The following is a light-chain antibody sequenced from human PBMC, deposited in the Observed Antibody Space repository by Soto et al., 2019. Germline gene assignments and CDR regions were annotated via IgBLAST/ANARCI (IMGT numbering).Light chain of an antibody. Sequence: ELVMTQSPATLSVSPGASATLSCGVSRSVGSDLAWYQQKPGQAPRLLIYGVSTRATGVPARFSGSGSRTDFTLTISSLKSEDFAVYYCQQYSDWHPITFGGGTKVDIK. J-gene: IGKJ4*01. V-gene: IGKV3-15*01. CDR3: QQYSDWHPIT. CDR1: RSVGSD. CDR2: GVS.